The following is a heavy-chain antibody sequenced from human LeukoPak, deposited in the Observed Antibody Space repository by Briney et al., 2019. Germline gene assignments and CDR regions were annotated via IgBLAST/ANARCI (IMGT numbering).Heavy chain of an antibody. CDR2: ISSSGSTI. CDR3: ARILFGYSRSWWIMDV. V-gene: IGHV3-48*03. CDR1: GFTFSSYE. Sequence: GGSLRLSCAASGFTFSSYEMNWVRQAPGKGLEWVSYISSSGSTIYYADSVKGRFTISRDNAKNSLYLQMNSLRAEDTAVYYCARILFGYSRSWWIMDVWGKGTTVTVSS. D-gene: IGHD6-13*01. J-gene: IGHJ6*03.